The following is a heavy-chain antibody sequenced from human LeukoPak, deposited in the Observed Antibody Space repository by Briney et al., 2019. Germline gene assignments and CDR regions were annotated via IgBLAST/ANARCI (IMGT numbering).Heavy chain of an antibody. V-gene: IGHV3-48*02. CDR1: GFTFSHYS. CDR3: ARGYTYGHDY. J-gene: IGHJ4*02. Sequence: GGSLRLSCAASGFTFSHYSMNWVRQAPGKGLEWVSYISYDSTTYHAHSVKGRFTISIDNAKNSLYLQMKSLRDEDTAVYYCARGYTYGHDYGGKGTLVTVSS. D-gene: IGHD1-1*01. CDR2: ISYDSTT.